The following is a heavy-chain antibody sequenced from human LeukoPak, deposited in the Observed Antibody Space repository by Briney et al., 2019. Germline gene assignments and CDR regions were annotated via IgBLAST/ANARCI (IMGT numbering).Heavy chain of an antibody. Sequence: GGSLRLSCAASGFTFSSYAMHWVRQAPGKGLEYVSSISSNGGSTYYANSVKGRFTISRDNLKNTLYLQMGSLRAEDMAVYYCARGYSSSPKYYFDYWGQGTLVTVSS. J-gene: IGHJ4*02. CDR1: GFTFSSYA. D-gene: IGHD6-19*01. V-gene: IGHV3-64*01. CDR3: ARGYSSSPKYYFDY. CDR2: ISSNGGST.